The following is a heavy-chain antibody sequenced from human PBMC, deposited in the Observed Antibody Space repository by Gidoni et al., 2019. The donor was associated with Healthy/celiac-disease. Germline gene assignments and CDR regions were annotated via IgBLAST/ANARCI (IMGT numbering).Heavy chain of an antibody. CDR1: GYTSTDYY. V-gene: IGHV1-2*02. CDR3: VREMSRKFDP. Sequence: QVQLVQSGAEVKQPGGSVKVSCQASGYTSTDYYVHWVRQAPGQGLEWMGWINPNTGGTNCAQKFQDRVTMTRDTSISTAYMEVSRLRSDDTAIYFCVREMSRKFDPWAQGTLVTVSS. J-gene: IGHJ5*02. CDR2: INPNTGGT.